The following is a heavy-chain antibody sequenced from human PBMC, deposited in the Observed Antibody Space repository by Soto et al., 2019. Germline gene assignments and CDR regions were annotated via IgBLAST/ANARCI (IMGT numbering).Heavy chain of an antibody. V-gene: IGHV3-66*01. D-gene: IGHD3-22*01. Sequence: ETLSLTCTVSGGSISSSNWWSWVRQAPGKGLEWVSVIYSGGSTYYADSVKGRFTISRDNSKNTLYLQMNSLRAEDTAVYYCARASRNYYDSSGYLYYFDYWGQGTLVTVSS. J-gene: IGHJ4*02. CDR1: GGSISSSNW. CDR2: IYSGGST. CDR3: ARASRNYYDSSGYLYYFDY.